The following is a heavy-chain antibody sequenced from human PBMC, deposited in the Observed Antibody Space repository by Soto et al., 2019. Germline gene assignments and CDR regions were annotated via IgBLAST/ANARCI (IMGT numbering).Heavy chain of an antibody. J-gene: IGHJ5*02. CDR3: ARGDVRVVASFDP. CDR1: GYNFMDFY. D-gene: IGHD2-15*01. V-gene: IGHV1-2*02. CDR2: INPNSGGT. Sequence: ASVKVSCKASGYNFMDFYIHWVRQAPGQGLEWMGWINPNSGGTNYAQKFQGRVTMTRDTSISTAYMELSRLISDDTAVYYCARGDVRVVASFDPWGQGALVTVSS.